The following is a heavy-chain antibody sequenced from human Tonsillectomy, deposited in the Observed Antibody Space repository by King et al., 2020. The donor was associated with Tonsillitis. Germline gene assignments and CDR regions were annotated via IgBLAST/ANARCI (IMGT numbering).Heavy chain of an antibody. CDR2: ISYDGSDK. V-gene: IGHV3-30*18. Sequence: QVQLVESGGGVVQPGRSLRLSCAGSGFTFSNYGMHWVRQAPGKGLEWVALISYDGSDKYYADSVKGRFTISRDNSKNTLYLQMNSPRTEDTAVYYCAKASLETYYDILTGYYTTATNYYSYYDMDVWGQGTTVTVSS. CDR3: AKASLETYYDILTGYYTTATNYYSYYDMDV. J-gene: IGHJ6*02. CDR1: GFTFSNYG. D-gene: IGHD3-9*01.